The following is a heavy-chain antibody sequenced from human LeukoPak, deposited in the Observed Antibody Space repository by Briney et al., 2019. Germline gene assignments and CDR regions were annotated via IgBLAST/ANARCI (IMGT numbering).Heavy chain of an antibody. Sequence: GGSLRLSCVASRFAFSQAWMSWVRQAPGKGLEWVGRIKSESDGGTADYAAPVKGRFTISRDDSKNTLFLQMNSLQTEDTAVYYCTTSGWFDHWGQGTLVTVSS. CDR1: RFAFSQAW. CDR3: TTSGWFDH. CDR2: IKSESDGGTA. V-gene: IGHV3-15*01. J-gene: IGHJ5*02. D-gene: IGHD1-26*01.